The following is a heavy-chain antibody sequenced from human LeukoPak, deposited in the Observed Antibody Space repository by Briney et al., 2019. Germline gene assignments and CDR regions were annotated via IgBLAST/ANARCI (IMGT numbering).Heavy chain of an antibody. V-gene: IGHV4-34*01. D-gene: IGHD3-22*01. CDR3: ARGMNYYDSSGYQDY. J-gene: IGHJ4*02. CDR2: INHSGST. CDR1: GGSFSGCY. Sequence: SETLSLTCAVYGGSFSGCYWSWIRQPPGKGLEWIGEINHSGSTNYNPSLKSRVTISVDTSKNQFSLKLSSVTAADTAVYYCARGMNYYDSSGYQDYWGQGTLVTVSS.